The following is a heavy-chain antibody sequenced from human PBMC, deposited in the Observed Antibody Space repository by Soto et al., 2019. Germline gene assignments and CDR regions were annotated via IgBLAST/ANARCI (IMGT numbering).Heavy chain of an antibody. D-gene: IGHD6-6*01. J-gene: IGHJ4*02. Sequence: SVKVSCKASGGTFSSYAISWVRQAPGQGLEWMGGIIPIFGTANYAQKFQGRVTITADKSTSTAYMELSSLRSEDTAVSYCARERSGYSRSSGVGSHFDYWGQGTLVTVSS. CDR2: IIPIFGTA. CDR1: GGTFSSYA. CDR3: ARERSGYSRSSGVGSHFDY. V-gene: IGHV1-69*06.